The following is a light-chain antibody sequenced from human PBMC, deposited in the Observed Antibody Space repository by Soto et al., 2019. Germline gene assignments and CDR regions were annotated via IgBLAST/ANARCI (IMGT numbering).Light chain of an antibody. CDR2: GAS. CDR1: QSVSSN. CDR3: QQYNNLHPIT. J-gene: IGKJ5*01. Sequence: EIVMTQSPATLSVSPGERATLSCRASQSVSSNLAWYQQKPGQAPRLLIYGASTRATGIPARFSGSGSGTEFTLTNSHLQSEDFAVYYCQQYNNLHPITFGLGTRLEIK. V-gene: IGKV3-15*01.